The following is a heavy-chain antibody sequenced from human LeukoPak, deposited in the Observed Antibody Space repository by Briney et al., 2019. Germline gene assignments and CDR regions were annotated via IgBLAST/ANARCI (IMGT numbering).Heavy chain of an antibody. CDR1: GFTFSSYE. Sequence: PGXXLRLSCAASGFTFSSYEMNWVRQAPGKGLEWVSYISSSGSTIYYADSVKGRFTISRDNAKNSLYLQMNSLRVEDTAVYYCARALGGIVGATGDYWGQGTLVTVSS. CDR3: ARALGGIVGATGDY. D-gene: IGHD1-26*01. J-gene: IGHJ4*02. V-gene: IGHV3-48*03. CDR2: ISSSGSTI.